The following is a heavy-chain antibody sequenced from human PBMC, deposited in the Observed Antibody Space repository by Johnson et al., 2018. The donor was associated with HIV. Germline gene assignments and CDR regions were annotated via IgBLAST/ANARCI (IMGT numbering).Heavy chain of an antibody. Sequence: VQLVESGGVVVQPGGSLRLSCAASGFTFDDYAMHWVRQAPGKGLEWVSVISWDGGSTYYADSVKCRFTISSDNAKNSLYLQMNSLRPEDTAVYYCAKVLDLVVVVAANLGAFDIWGQGTMVTVSS. CDR3: AKVLDLVVVVAANLGAFDI. CDR1: GFTFDDYA. D-gene: IGHD2-15*01. V-gene: IGHV3-43D*03. CDR2: ISWDGGST. J-gene: IGHJ3*02.